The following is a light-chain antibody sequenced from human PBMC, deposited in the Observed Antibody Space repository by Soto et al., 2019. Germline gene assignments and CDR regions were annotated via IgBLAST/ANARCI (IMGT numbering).Light chain of an antibody. V-gene: IGKV2-28*01. CDR3: MQALQTPLT. CDR1: QSLLHTNGYYY. CDR2: LSS. Sequence: DIVMTQSPLSLPVTPGEPASLSCRSSQSLLHTNGYYYLDWYLQKPGQSPQLLIYLSSNRASGVPDRFSGSGSGSGSGTDFTLKISRVEAEDVGVYYCMQALQTPLTFGGGTKVDIK. J-gene: IGKJ4*01.